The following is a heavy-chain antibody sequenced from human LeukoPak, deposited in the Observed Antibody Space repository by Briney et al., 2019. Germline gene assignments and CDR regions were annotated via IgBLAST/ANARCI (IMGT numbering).Heavy chain of an antibody. J-gene: IGHJ4*02. CDR3: ARAWNFDY. D-gene: IGHD1-1*01. V-gene: IGHV5-51*01. CDR2: VYPSDSDT. CDR1: GYSFTNSW. Sequence: GESLKISCKGSGYSFTNSWIAWVRQMPGKGLEWMGIVYPSDSDTRYSPSFQGQVTISADKSISTAYLQWSSLKASDSAMYYCARAWNFDYWGQGTLVTVSS.